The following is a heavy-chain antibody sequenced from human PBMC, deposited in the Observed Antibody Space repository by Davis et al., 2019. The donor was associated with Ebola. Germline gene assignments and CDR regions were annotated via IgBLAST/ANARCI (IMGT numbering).Heavy chain of an antibody. V-gene: IGHV3-23*01. D-gene: IGHD6-13*01. CDR2: ISDTGGST. CDR1: GLTFSSYG. J-gene: IGHJ4*02. Sequence: PGGSLRLSCAASGLTFSSYGMSWVRQVPGKGLEWVSGISDTGGSTYYADSVKGRFTISRDNSKNTLYLQMNSLRAEDTAVYYCALEPPYTSSWPGGDHWGQGTLVTVSA. CDR3: ALEPPYTSSWPGGDH.